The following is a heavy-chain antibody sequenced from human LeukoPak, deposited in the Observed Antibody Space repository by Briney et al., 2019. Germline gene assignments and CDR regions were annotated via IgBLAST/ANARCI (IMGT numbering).Heavy chain of an antibody. Sequence: SETLSLTCTVSGGSISSYYWSWIRQPPGKGLEWIGYIYYSGSTNYNPPLKSRVTISVDTSKNQFSLKLSSVTAADTAVYYCARYSGYDGRPDYWGQGTLVTVSS. J-gene: IGHJ4*02. D-gene: IGHD5-12*01. CDR3: ARYSGYDGRPDY. CDR2: IYYSGST. CDR1: GGSISSYY. V-gene: IGHV4-59*08.